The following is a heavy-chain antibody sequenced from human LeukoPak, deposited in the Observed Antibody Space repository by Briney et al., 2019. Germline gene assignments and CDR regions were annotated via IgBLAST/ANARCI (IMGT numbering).Heavy chain of an antibody. Sequence: PGGSLGLSCAASGFTFSSYAMSWVRQAPGQGLEWVSAISGSGGSTYYADSVKGRFTISRDNSKNTLYLQMNSLRAEDTAVYYCAKPYDSSGYYPGWFQHWGQGTLSPSPQ. D-gene: IGHD3-22*01. CDR1: GFTFSSYA. CDR3: AKPYDSSGYYPGWFQH. V-gene: IGHV3-23*01. CDR2: ISGSGGST. J-gene: IGHJ1*01.